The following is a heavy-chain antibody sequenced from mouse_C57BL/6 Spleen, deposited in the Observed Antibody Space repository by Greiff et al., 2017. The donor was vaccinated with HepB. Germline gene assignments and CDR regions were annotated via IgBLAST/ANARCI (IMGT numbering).Heavy chain of an antibody. J-gene: IGHJ4*01. CDR2: ISYDGSN. D-gene: IGHD2-1*01. V-gene: IGHV3-6*01. CDR3: ASYGNYDAMDY. Sequence: EVKVEESGPGLVKPSQSLSLTCSVTGYSITSGYYWNWIRQFPGNKLEWMGYISYDGSNNYNPSLKNRISITRDTSKNQFFLKLNSVTTEDTATYYCASYGNYDAMDYWGQGTSVTVSS. CDR1: GYSITSGYY.